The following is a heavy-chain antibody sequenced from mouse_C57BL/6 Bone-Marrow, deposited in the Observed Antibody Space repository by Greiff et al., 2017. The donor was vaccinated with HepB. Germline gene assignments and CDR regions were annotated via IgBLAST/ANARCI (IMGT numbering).Heavy chain of an antibody. D-gene: IGHD1-1*01. CDR3: ARLTTVPWYFDV. J-gene: IGHJ1*03. CDR2: INPSTGGT. V-gene: IGHV1-42*01. Sequence: VQLKQSGPELVKPGASVKISCKASGYSFTGYYMNWVKQSPEKSLEWIGEINPSTGGTTYNQKFKAKATLTVDKSSSTAYMQLKSLTSEDSAVYYCARLTTVPWYFDVWGTGTTVTVSS. CDR1: GYSFTGYY.